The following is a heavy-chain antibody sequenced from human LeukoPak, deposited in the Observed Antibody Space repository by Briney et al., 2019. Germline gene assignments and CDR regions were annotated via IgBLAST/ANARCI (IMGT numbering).Heavy chain of an antibody. CDR3: VHRPYLPDSSSSYPVTDYNWFDP. D-gene: IGHD3-22*01. CDR2: IYWDGDK. Sequence: SGPSLVKPTQTLTLTCTFSGFSLNTDGVSVGWIRQSPGKALEWLALIYWDGDKRYSPSLRSRLTVTKDTSKNQVVLTMTNMDPADTATYFCVHRPYLPDSSSSYPVTDYNWFDPWGQGILVTVSS. V-gene: IGHV2-5*02. CDR1: GFSLNTDGVS. J-gene: IGHJ5*02.